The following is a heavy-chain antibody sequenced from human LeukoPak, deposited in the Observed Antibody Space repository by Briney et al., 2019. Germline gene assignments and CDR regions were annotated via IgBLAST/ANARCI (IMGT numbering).Heavy chain of an antibody. D-gene: IGHD3-22*01. Sequence: PGGSLRLSCAASGFTFSSYAMSWVRQAPGKGLEWVSAISGSGGSTYYADSVKGRFTISRDNSKNTLYLQMNSLRAEDTAVYYCAKQFGDYYDSSGYYQTSKYYFDYWGQGTLVTVSS. CDR2: ISGSGGST. CDR3: AKQFGDYYDSSGYYQTSKYYFDY. CDR1: GFTFSSYA. V-gene: IGHV3-23*01. J-gene: IGHJ4*02.